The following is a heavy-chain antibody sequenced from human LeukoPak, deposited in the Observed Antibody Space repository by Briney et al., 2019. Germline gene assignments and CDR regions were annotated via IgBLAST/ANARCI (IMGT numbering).Heavy chain of an antibody. J-gene: IGHJ5*02. CDR2: IYDGGST. V-gene: IGHV3-66*01. D-gene: IGHD4-17*01. Sequence: PGGSLRLSCAASGITIRSNHMAWVRQAPGKGLEWVSVIYDGGSTYYADSVKGRFTISRDNSKNTLYLQMNSLRAEDTAVYYCARFYGVPGGWFDPWGQGTLVTVSS. CDR3: ARFYGVPGGWFDP. CDR1: GITIRSNH.